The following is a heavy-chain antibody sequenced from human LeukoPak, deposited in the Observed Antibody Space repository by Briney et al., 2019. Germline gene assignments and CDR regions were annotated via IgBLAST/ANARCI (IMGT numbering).Heavy chain of an antibody. CDR2: INPNSGGT. D-gene: IGHD3-3*01. J-gene: IGHJ4*02. V-gene: IGHV1-2*02. Sequence: ASVKVSGKASGYTFTGYYMHWVRQAPGQGLEWMGWINPNSGGTNYAQKFQGRVTMTRDTSISTAYMELSRLRSDDTAVYYCARRKVFWSGHDYWGQGTLVTVSS. CDR1: GYTFTGYY. CDR3: ARRKVFWSGHDY.